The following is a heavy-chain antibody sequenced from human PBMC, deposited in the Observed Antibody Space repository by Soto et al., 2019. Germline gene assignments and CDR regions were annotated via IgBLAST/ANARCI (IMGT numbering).Heavy chain of an antibody. CDR2: IYWDDDK. CDR1: GFSLSTSGVG. CDR3: AHKQGHTYRYAVDY. Sequence: QITLKESGPTLVKPTQTLTLTCTFSGFSLSTSGVGVGWIRQPPGKALEWLALIYWDDDKRYSPSLKSRLTNXTXNXXHQVVLTMPNLDPVDPATYYCAHKQGHTYRYAVDYWGQGTLVTVSS. J-gene: IGHJ4*02. D-gene: IGHD5-18*01. V-gene: IGHV2-5*02.